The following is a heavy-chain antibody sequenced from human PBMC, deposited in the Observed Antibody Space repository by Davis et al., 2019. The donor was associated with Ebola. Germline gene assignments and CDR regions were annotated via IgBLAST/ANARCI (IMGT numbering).Heavy chain of an antibody. CDR3: ARVNLWSRGWGMDV. J-gene: IGHJ6*03. CDR1: GFTFSDYS. V-gene: IGHV3-48*02. D-gene: IGHD2-21*01. Sequence: GGSLRLSCAASGFTFSDYSMTWVRQAPGKGLEWVSYISSGGVTTYYLDSVKGRFSSSRDNAENSLFLQMNSLRDEDTAVYYCARVNLWSRGWGMDVWGKGTTVTVSS. CDR2: ISSGGVTT.